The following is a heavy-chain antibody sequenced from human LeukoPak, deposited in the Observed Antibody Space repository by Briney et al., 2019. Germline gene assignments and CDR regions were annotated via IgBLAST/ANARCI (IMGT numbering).Heavy chain of an antibody. D-gene: IGHD6-19*01. V-gene: IGHV3-7*01. Sequence: GGSLRLSCAASGFTFSSYWMNWVRQAPGKGLEWVANIKQDGSEKYYVDSVKGRFTLSRDNAKNSLYLQMNSLRAEDTAVYYCAREGSVARFDCWGQGTLVTVSS. J-gene: IGHJ4*02. CDR1: GFTFSSYW. CDR2: IKQDGSEK. CDR3: AREGSVARFDC.